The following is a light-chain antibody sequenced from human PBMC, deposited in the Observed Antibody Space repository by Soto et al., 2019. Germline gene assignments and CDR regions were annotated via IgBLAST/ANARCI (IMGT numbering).Light chain of an antibody. CDR2: DVS. CDR3: SSYISSSTYV. V-gene: IGLV2-14*03. J-gene: IGLJ1*01. CDR1: SSDIGRYNY. Sequence: QSVLTQPAYVSVSPGQSITISCTGTSSDIGRYNYVSWYQQYPGKAPKFMIYDVSNRPSGVSNRFSGSKSGNTASLTISGLQAEDEADYYCSSYISSSTYVFGTGTKVTVL.